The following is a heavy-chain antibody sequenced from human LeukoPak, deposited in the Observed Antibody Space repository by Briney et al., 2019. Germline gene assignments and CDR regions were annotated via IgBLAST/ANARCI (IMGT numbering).Heavy chain of an antibody. CDR2: INHSGST. CDR3: ASRVGYFDY. V-gene: IGHV4-34*01. Sequence: SETLSLTCAVYGGSFSGYHWSWIRQPPGKGLEWIGEINHSGSTNYNPSLKSRVTISVDTSKNQFSLKLSSVTAADTAVYYCASRVGYFDYWGQGTLVTVSS. CDR1: GGSFSGYH. D-gene: IGHD1-26*01. J-gene: IGHJ4*02.